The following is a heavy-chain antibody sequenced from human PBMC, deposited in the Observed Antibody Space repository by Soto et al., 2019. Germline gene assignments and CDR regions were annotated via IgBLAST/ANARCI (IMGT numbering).Heavy chain of an antibody. J-gene: IGHJ6*02. CDR3: ARKVPRYYYGMDV. Sequence: EVQLVESGGGLVQPGGSLRLSCAASGFTFSSYEMNWVRQAPGKGLEWVSYISSSGSTIYYADSVKGRFIISRDNAKNSLYLQMNSLRAEDTAVYYCARKVPRYYYGMDVWGQGTTVTVSS. V-gene: IGHV3-48*03. CDR2: ISSSGSTI. CDR1: GFTFSSYE.